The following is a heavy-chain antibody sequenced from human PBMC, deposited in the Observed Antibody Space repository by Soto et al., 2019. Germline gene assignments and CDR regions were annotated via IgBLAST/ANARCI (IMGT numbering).Heavy chain of an antibody. CDR2: IYYSGST. CDR3: ARRSRDGYKQYYFDY. D-gene: IGHD5-12*01. Sequence: KTSETLSLTCTVSGGSISSYYWSWIRQPPGKGLEWIGYIYYSGSTNYNPSLKSRVTISVDTSKNQFSLKLSSVTAADTAVYYCARRSRDGYKQYYFDYWGQGTLVTVSS. J-gene: IGHJ4*02. CDR1: GGSISSYY. V-gene: IGHV4-59*01.